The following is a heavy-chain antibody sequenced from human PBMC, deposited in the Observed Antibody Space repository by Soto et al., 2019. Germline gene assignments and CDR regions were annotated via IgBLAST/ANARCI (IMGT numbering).Heavy chain of an antibody. Sequence: ASVKVSCKASGYTFTGYYMHWVRQAPGQGLEWMGWINPNSGGTNYAQKFQGWVTMTRDTSISTAYMELSRLRSDDTAVYYCARDRFPAYDSSGHYYKFGYWGQGTLVTVSS. CDR3: ARDRFPAYDSSGHYYKFGY. V-gene: IGHV1-2*04. CDR2: INPNSGGT. CDR1: GYTFTGYY. D-gene: IGHD3-22*01. J-gene: IGHJ4*02.